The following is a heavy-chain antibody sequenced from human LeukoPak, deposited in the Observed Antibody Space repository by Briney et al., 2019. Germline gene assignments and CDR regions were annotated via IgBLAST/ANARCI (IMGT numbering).Heavy chain of an antibody. J-gene: IGHJ4*02. D-gene: IGHD6-6*01. CDR3: AREHSSSSGKVFDY. Sequence: GASVKVSCKASGYTFTDYFIHWVRQAPGQGLEWMGWINPNSGGTNYAQKFQGRVTMTRDTSISTAYMELSRLRSDDTAVYYCAREHSSSSGKVFDYWGQGTLVTASS. CDR2: INPNSGGT. V-gene: IGHV1-2*02. CDR1: GYTFTDYF.